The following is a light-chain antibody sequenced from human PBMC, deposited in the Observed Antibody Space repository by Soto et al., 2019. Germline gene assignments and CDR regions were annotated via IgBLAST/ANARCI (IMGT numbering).Light chain of an antibody. CDR3: QQANSFPLT. V-gene: IGKV1-12*01. J-gene: IGKJ4*01. CDR2: AAS. Sequence: DIQMTQSPSSVSASVGDRVTITCRASQGIRSWLAWYQQKPGKAPNLLIYAASNLQSGVPSRFSGSGSGTDFTLTISSLQPEDFATYYCQQANSFPLTFGGGTKVEI. CDR1: QGIRSW.